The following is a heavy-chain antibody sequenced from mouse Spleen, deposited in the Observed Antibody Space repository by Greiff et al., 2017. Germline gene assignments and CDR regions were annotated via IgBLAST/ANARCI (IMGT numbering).Heavy chain of an antibody. Sequence: VQLQQSGPELVKPGASVKISCKASGYSFTGYFMNWVMQSPGKSLEWIGRINPYNGDTFYNQKFKGKATLTVDKSSSTAHMELRSLTSEDSAVYYLSRKTRITPKCFGLWGQGTTRTRSP. CDR2: INPYNGDT. CDR1: GYSFTGYF. J-gene: IGHJ2*01. D-gene: IGHD2-12*01. CDR3: SRKTRITPKCFGL. V-gene: IGHV1-20*01.